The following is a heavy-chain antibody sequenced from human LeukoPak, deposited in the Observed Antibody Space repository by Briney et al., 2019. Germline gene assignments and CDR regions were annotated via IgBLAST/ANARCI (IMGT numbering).Heavy chain of an antibody. CDR3: ARVQGYYYDSSGPGE. CDR1: GFTFSSYA. CDR2: ISYDGSNK. D-gene: IGHD3-22*01. J-gene: IGHJ4*02. V-gene: IGHV3-30-3*01. Sequence: GGSLRLSCAASGFTFSSYAMHWVRQAPGKGLEWVAVISYDGSNKYYADSVKGRFTISRDNSKNTLYLQMNSLRAEDTAVYYCARVQGYYYDSSGPGEWGQGTLVTVSS.